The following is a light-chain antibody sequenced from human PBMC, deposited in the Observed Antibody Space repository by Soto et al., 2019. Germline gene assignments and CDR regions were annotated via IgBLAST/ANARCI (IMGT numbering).Light chain of an antibody. CDR3: QQSYSTPWT. J-gene: IGKJ1*01. CDR2: AAS. V-gene: IGKV1-39*01. CDR1: QSITNY. Sequence: DIQMTQSPSSLSASVGDRVTITCRASQSITNYLNWYQQKPGKAPKLLIYAASSLQSGVPSRFSGSESGAAFTLSISSLQTEDFATYYCQQSYSTPWTFGQGTKVEVK.